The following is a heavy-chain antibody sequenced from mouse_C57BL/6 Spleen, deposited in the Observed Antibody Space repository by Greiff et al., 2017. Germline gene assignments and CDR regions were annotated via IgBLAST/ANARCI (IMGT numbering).Heavy chain of an antibody. CDR1: GYSFTDYN. D-gene: IGHD1-1*01. J-gene: IGHJ1*03. Sequence: VQLQQSGPELVKPGASVKISCKASGYSFTDYNMNWVKQSNGKSLEWIGVINPNYGTTSYNQKFKGKATLTVDQSSSTAYMQLNSLTSEDSAVYYCAREDTTVVDPDWYFDVWGTGTTVTVSS. V-gene: IGHV1-39*01. CDR3: AREDTTVVDPDWYFDV. CDR2: INPNYGTT.